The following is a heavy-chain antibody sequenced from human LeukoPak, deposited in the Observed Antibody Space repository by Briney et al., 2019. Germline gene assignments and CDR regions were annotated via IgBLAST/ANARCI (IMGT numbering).Heavy chain of an antibody. CDR1: GGSLSSGSYY. CDR2: IYYSGST. J-gene: IGHJ4*02. CDR3: AGDFGYYRFDY. D-gene: IGHD3-3*01. V-gene: IGHV4-61*01. Sequence: SETLSLTCTVSGGSLSSGSYYWSWIRQPPGKGLEWIGYIYYSGSTNYNPSLKSRVTISVNTSKNQFSLKLSSVTAADTAVYSCAGDFGYYRFDYWGQGTLVTVSS.